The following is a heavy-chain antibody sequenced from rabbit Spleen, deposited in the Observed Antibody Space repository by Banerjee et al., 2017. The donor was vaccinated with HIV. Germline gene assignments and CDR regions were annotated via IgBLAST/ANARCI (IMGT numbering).Heavy chain of an antibody. V-gene: IGHV1S45*01. Sequence: QEQLVESGGGLVQPGGSLKLSCKASGFSFSEKEVMCWVRQAPGKGLEWIGCINVFATTVYATWAKGRFTISKTSPTTVTLQMTSLTAADTATYFCVRDGDGTNVFWYFNFWGPGTLVTVS. CDR3: VRDGDGTNVFWYFNF. J-gene: IGHJ4*01. D-gene: IGHD7-1*01. CDR2: INVFATT. CDR1: GFSFSEKEV.